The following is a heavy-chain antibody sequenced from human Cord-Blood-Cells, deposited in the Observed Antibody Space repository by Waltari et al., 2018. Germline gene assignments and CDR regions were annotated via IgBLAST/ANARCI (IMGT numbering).Heavy chain of an antibody. J-gene: IGHJ5*02. CDR3: ARVAGYCSGGSCYNWFDP. V-gene: IGHV4-4*02. CDR2: IYHSGST. D-gene: IGHD2-15*01. CDR1: GGSLSSSHW. Sequence: QVQLQESGPGLVKPSGTLSLTCAVSGGSLSSSHWWSWVRQPPGKGLEWIGEIYHSGSTNYNPSLKSRVTISVDKSKNQFSLKLSSVTAADTAVYYCARVAGYCSGGSCYNWFDPWGQGTLVTVSS.